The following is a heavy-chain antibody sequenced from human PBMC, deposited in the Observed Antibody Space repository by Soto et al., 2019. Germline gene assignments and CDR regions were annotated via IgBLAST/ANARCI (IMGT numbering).Heavy chain of an antibody. V-gene: IGHV1-18*01. CDR1: GYTFTSYG. CDR3: ARDGPIVVVVAATEYGMDV. Sequence: ASVKVSCKASGYTFTSYGISWVRQAPGQGLEWMGWISAYNGNTNYAQKLQGRVTMTTDTSTSTAYMELRSLRSDDTAVYYCARDGPIVVVVAATEYGMDVWGQRTMGAVSS. D-gene: IGHD2-15*01. CDR2: ISAYNGNT. J-gene: IGHJ6*02.